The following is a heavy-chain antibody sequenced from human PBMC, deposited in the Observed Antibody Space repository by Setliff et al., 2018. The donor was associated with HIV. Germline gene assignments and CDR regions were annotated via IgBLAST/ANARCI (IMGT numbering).Heavy chain of an antibody. CDR3: ARVQYHYDGTVYYIQCPDY. J-gene: IGHJ4*02. V-gene: IGHV3-20*04. CDR2: MNWNGDAL. Sequence: GGSLRLSCAASGFNFAAYAMSWVRQAPGKGLEWVSGMNWNGDALGYADAVKGRFTISRDNAKNSLYLQMDGLRAEDTAFYYCARVQYHYDGTVYYIQCPDYWGQGTLVTVSS. CDR1: GFNFAAYA. D-gene: IGHD3-22*01.